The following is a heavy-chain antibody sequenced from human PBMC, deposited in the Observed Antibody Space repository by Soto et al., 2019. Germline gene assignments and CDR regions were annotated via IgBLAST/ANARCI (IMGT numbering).Heavy chain of an antibody. CDR1: GYTFTSYG. D-gene: IGHD3-9*01. V-gene: IGHV1-18*01. J-gene: IGHJ6*02. CDR3: ARIWETRDYDILTGYYMRYYYYGTDV. Sequence: ASVKVSCKASGYTFTSYGISWVRQAPGQGLEWMGWISAYNGNTNYAQKLQGRVTMTTDTSTSTAYMELRSLRSDDTAVYYCARIWETRDYDILTGYYMRYYYYGTDVWGQGTTVTVSS. CDR2: ISAYNGNT.